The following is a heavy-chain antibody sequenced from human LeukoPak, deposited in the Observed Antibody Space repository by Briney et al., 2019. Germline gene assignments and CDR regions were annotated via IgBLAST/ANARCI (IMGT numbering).Heavy chain of an antibody. CDR1: GFAFSSYS. V-gene: IGHV3-48*01. Sequence: PGGSLRLSCAASGFAFSSYSMNWVRQAPGKGLEWVSYISSSSSTIYYADFVKGRFTISRDNAKNSLYLQMNSLRAEDTAVYYCARDMGNDLWAFDIWGQGTMVTVSS. J-gene: IGHJ3*02. D-gene: IGHD1-1*01. CDR2: ISSSSSTI. CDR3: ARDMGNDLWAFDI.